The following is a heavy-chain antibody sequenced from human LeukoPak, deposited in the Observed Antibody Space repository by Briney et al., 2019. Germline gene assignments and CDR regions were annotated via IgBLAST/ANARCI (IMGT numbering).Heavy chain of an antibody. CDR2: INPNSGGT. Sequence: ASVKVSCKASGYTFTGYYMHWVPQALGQGREWMGRINPNSGGTNYAQKFQGRVTMTRDTSISTAYMELSRLRSDDTAVYYCARGDYYYYYMDVWGKGTTVTVSS. CDR1: GYTFTGYY. CDR3: ARGDYYYYYMDV. J-gene: IGHJ6*03. V-gene: IGHV1-2*06.